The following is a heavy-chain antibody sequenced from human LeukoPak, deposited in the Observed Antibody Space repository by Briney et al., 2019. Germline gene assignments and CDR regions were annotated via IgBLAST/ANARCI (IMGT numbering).Heavy chain of an antibody. V-gene: IGHV4-30-2*01. CDR3: ARDRDSSTWYSYFDY. Sequence: SETLSLTCTVSGGSISSGGYYWSWIRQPPGKGLEWIGYIYHSGYTYYNTSLKSRVTMSVDGSKNQFSLKLSSVTAADTAVYYCARDRDSSTWYSYFDYWGQGTLVTVSS. CDR2: IYHSGYT. CDR1: GGSISSGGYY. J-gene: IGHJ4*02. D-gene: IGHD6-13*01.